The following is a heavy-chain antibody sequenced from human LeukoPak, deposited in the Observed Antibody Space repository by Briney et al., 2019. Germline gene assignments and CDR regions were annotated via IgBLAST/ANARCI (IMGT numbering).Heavy chain of an antibody. CDR1: GFTFSNYN. Sequence: GGSLRLSCVASGFTFSNYNMNWVRQAPGKGLEWVSSISGSGTYIYYADSLKGRFTISRDNAKNSLYLQMDTLRAEDTAVYYCAKVGSSGWYYFDSWGQGTPVTVSS. V-gene: IGHV3-21*04. D-gene: IGHD6-19*01. CDR3: AKVGSSGWYYFDS. CDR2: ISGSGTYI. J-gene: IGHJ4*02.